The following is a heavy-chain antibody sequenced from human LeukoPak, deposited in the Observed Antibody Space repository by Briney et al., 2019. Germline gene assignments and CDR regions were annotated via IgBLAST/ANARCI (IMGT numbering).Heavy chain of an antibody. V-gene: IGHV4-59*01. CDR2: VYYTGST. CDR3: ARGDCSGGSCYEGRYYFDY. J-gene: IGHJ4*02. Sequence: SETLSLTCTVSGGSISTYYWCWIRQPPGKGLEWIGYVYYTGSTDYNPSLKSRVAISVDTSKNQFSLKLNSVTAADTAMYYCARGDCSGGSCYEGRYYFDYWGQGTLVTVSS. D-gene: IGHD2-15*01. CDR1: GGSISTYY.